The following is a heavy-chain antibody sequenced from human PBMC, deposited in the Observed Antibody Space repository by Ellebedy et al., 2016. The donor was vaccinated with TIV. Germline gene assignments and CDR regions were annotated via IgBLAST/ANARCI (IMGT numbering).Heavy chain of an antibody. D-gene: IGHD3-16*01. CDR3: ARDLLTAFLFNCFDP. CDR1: GYTFTGYY. Sequence: AASVKVSCKASGYTFTGYYMHWVRQAPGQGLEWMGWINPNSGGTNYAKKFQGRVTMTRDTSISTAYMELSRLRSDDTAVYYCARDLLTAFLFNCFDPWGQGTLVTVSS. V-gene: IGHV1-2*02. CDR2: INPNSGGT. J-gene: IGHJ5*02.